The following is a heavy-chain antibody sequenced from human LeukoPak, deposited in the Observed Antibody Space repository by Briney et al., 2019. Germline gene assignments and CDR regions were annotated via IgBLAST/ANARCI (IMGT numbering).Heavy chain of an antibody. CDR2: ISGGGGST. V-gene: IGHV3-23*01. D-gene: IGHD2-2*01. J-gene: IGHJ4*02. CDR3: AKRACSSSSCSYFDN. Sequence: SGGSLRLSCAASGFTFSSYAMSWVRKAPGKGLEWVSAISGGGGSTFYTDSVKGRFTISRDNSENTLYLKMNSLRAEDTAVYYCAKRACSSSSCSYFDNWGQGTLVTVSS. CDR1: GFTFSSYA.